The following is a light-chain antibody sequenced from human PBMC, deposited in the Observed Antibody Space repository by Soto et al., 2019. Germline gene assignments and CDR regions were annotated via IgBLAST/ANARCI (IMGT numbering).Light chain of an antibody. CDR2: DAC. V-gene: IGKV3-11*01. CDR3: QQRSNWPRT. CDR1: QSVSRY. J-gene: IGKJ2*01. Sequence: EIVLTQSPATLSLSPGERATLSCRASQSVSRYLAWYQQKPGQAPRLLIYDACNRATGIPARFSGSGSGTDFTLTISSLEPEDFAVYYCQQRSNWPRTFGQGTKLEIK.